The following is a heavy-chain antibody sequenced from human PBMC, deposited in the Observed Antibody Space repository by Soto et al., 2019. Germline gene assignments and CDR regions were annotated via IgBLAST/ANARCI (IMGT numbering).Heavy chain of an antibody. J-gene: IGHJ4*02. Sequence: ASVKVSCKASGYTFTSYAMHWVRQAPGQRLEWMGWINAGNGNPKYSQRFQGRVTITRDTSANTAYMELSSLRSEDTAVYYCARGIAPYYFDYWGQGTLVTVSS. CDR2: INAGNGNP. CDR3: ARGIAPYYFDY. V-gene: IGHV1-3*01. D-gene: IGHD6-13*01. CDR1: GYTFTSYA.